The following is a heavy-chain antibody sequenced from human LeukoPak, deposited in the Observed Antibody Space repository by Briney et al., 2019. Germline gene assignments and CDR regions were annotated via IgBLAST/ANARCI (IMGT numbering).Heavy chain of an antibody. D-gene: IGHD2-21*02. Sequence: QSGGTLRLPCAASGFTFSSYEMNWVRQAPGKGLEWVSYISSSGSTIYYADSVKGRFISSRDNTKNSLYLQMNSLRAEDTAIYYCARVGDDRYCGGDGCSFDYWGQGTLVTVSS. CDR3: ARVGDDRYCGGDGCSFDY. V-gene: IGHV3-48*03. CDR1: GFTFSSYE. CDR2: ISSSGSTI. J-gene: IGHJ4*02.